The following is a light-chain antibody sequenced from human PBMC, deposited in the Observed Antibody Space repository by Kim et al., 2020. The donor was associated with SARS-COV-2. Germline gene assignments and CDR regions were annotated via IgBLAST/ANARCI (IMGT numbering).Light chain of an antibody. Sequence: SYELTQPPSVSVSPGQTASITCSGDRLGDKYACWYQQKPGLSPILIIYQDNKRPSGIPERFSGSNSGNTATLTISGTQAMDEADYYCQAWDINTAVFGTGTKVTVL. CDR3: QAWDINTAV. CDR2: QDN. J-gene: IGLJ1*01. V-gene: IGLV3-1*01. CDR1: RLGDKY.